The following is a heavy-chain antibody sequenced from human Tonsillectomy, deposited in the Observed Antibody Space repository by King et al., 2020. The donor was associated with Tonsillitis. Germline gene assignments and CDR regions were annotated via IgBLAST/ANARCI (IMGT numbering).Heavy chain of an antibody. D-gene: IGHD6-13*01. J-gene: IGHJ4*02. CDR2: ITASSSTI. V-gene: IGHV3-48*02. CDR3: AGPDGSSWYFAY. CDR1: GFTFSSFS. Sequence: VQLVESGGGLVQPGGSLRLSCAASGFTFSSFSMNWVRQAPGKGLEWVSYITASSSTIYYAESVKGRFTISRDNAKNSLYLQMNSLRDEDTAVYYCAGPDGSSWYFAYWGQGTLVTVSS.